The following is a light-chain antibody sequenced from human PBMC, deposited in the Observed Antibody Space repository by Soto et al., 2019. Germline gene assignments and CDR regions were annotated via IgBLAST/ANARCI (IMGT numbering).Light chain of an antibody. V-gene: IGKV1-5*01. CDR2: DAS. CDR3: QEYNSYSGT. Sequence: DIQMTQSPSPLSASVGDRVTITCRASQSLGIWLAWHQQKPGKAPKLLIYDASTLKSGVPSRFSGSGSGTISTLTISSLPPDDFATYYCQEYNSYSGTFGQGTKVDIK. J-gene: IGKJ1*01. CDR1: QSLGIW.